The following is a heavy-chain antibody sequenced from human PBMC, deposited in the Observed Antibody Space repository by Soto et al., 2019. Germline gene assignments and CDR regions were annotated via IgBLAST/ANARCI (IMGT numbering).Heavy chain of an antibody. J-gene: IGHJ6*02. V-gene: IGHV6-1*01. Sequence: PSQTLSLTCAISGDSVSSNSAAWNWVRQSPSRGLEWLGRTYYRSKWYDDYAVSVKSRITISPDTSKNQFSLHLKSVTPEDTAVYYCARGAGRGYCSGNTCYSPYNYYGMDVWGQGTTVTV. CDR3: ARGAGRGYCSGNTCYSPYNYYGMDV. CDR1: GDSVSSNSAA. CDR2: TYYRSKWYD. D-gene: IGHD2-15*01.